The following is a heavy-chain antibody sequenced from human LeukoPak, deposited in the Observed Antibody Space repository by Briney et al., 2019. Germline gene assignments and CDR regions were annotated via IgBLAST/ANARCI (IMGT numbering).Heavy chain of an antibody. CDR2: IYYSGST. D-gene: IGHD1-26*01. V-gene: IGHV4-59*01. Sequence: SETLSLTCTVSGGSISSYYWSWIRQPPGKGLEWIGYIYYSGSTNYNPSLKSRVTISVDTSKNQFSLKLSSVTAADTAVYYCARDRTERIFDLWGRGTLVTASS. J-gene: IGHJ2*01. CDR3: ARDRTERIFDL. CDR1: GGSISSYY.